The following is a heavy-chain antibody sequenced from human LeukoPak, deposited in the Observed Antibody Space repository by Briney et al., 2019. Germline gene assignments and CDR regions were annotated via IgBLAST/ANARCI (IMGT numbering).Heavy chain of an antibody. D-gene: IGHD3-10*01. Sequence: GGSLRLSCAASGFTFSSYAMHWVRQAPGKGLEWVAVISYDGSNKYYADSVKGRFTISRDNSKNTLYLQMNSPRAEDTAVYYCARDKKVRGVIDYWGQGTLVTVSS. CDR2: ISYDGSNK. CDR1: GFTFSSYA. J-gene: IGHJ4*02. V-gene: IGHV3-30-3*01. CDR3: ARDKKVRGVIDY.